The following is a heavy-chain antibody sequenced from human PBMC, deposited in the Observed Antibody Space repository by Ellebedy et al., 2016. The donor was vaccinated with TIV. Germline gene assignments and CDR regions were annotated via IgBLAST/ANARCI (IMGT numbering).Heavy chain of an antibody. V-gene: IGHV3-66*01. J-gene: IGHJ4*02. CDR3: ARNRDSSGWYADY. Sequence: PGGSLRLSCASSGFTVSSNYMSGVRQAPGKGLEWVSVIYSGGSTYYADSVKGRFTISRDNTKNTVYLQMNSMRAEDTAVYYCARNRDSSGWYADYWGQGTLVTVSS. CDR2: IYSGGST. D-gene: IGHD6-19*01. CDR1: GFTVSSNY.